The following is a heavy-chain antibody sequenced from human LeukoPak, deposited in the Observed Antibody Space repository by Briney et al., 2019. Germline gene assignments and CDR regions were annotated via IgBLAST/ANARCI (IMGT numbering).Heavy chain of an antibody. Sequence: PGGSLRLSCAASGFTFRNYWMGWVRQAPGKGLEWVAVISYDGSNKYYADSVKGRFTISRDNSKNTLYLQMNSLRAEDTAVYYCARDGGRAVAGTESYYYYGMDVWGQGTTVTVSS. D-gene: IGHD6-19*01. J-gene: IGHJ6*02. V-gene: IGHV3-30*03. CDR2: ISYDGSNK. CDR1: GFTFRNYW. CDR3: ARDGGRAVAGTESYYYYGMDV.